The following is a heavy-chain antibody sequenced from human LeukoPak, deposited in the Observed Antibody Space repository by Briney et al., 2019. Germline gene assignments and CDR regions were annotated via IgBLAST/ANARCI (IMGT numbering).Heavy chain of an antibody. Sequence: SETLSLTCTVSGGFISSGDCYWSWIRQQPGRVLGRIGTIYYSETTYYNPSLKSRVTISVDTSKKQPALKVTSVTAADTAVYYCARGPGFFMDVWVQGTTVTVSS. D-gene: IGHD3-3*01. J-gene: IGHJ6*02. V-gene: IGHV4-31*03. CDR1: GGFISSGDCY. CDR3: ARGPGFFMDV. CDR2: IYYSETT.